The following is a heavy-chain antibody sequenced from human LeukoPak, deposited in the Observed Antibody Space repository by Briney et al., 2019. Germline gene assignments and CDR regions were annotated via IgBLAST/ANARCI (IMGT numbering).Heavy chain of an antibody. D-gene: IGHD3-22*01. J-gene: IGHJ4*02. Sequence: SETLSLTCTVSGGSISSYYWSWIRQPPGKGLEWIGYIYYSGSTNYNPSLKSRVTISVDTSKNQFSLKLSSVTAADTAVYYCARHAQLGYYDSSGYLDYWGQGTLVTVSS. CDR2: IYYSGST. CDR1: GGSISSYY. CDR3: ARHAQLGYYDSSGYLDY. V-gene: IGHV4-59*08.